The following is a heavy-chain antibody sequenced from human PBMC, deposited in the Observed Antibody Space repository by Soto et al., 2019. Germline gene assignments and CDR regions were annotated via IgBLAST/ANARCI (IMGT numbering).Heavy chain of an antibody. CDR2: IYYSGST. J-gene: IGHJ4*02. D-gene: IGHD3-22*01. CDR3: ARRSRGFYPYYFDY. V-gene: IGHV4-31*03. Sequence: QVQLQESGPGLVKPSQTLSLTCTVSGGSISSGGYYWTWIRQHPGKGLEWIGYIYYSGSTYYNPSLNSRVTISIDTSKNQFSLKLSSVTAADTAVYYCARRSRGFYPYYFDYWGQGTLVTVSS. CDR1: GGSISSGGYY.